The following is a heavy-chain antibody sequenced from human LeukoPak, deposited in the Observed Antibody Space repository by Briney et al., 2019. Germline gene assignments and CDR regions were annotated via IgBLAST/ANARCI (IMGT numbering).Heavy chain of an antibody. Sequence: GGSLRLSCAASGFAFSSYWMNWVRQAPGKGLEWVSSISSSSSYIYYADSVKGRFTISRDNAKNSLYLQMNSLRAEDTAVYYCARGTSEYSSSWGSFPWGQGTLVTVSS. CDR3: ARGTSEYSSSWGSFP. D-gene: IGHD6-13*01. V-gene: IGHV3-21*01. CDR1: GFAFSSYW. CDR2: ISSSSSYI. J-gene: IGHJ5*02.